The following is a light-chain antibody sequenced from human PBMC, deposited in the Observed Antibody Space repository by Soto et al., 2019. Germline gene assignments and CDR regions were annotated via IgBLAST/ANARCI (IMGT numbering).Light chain of an antibody. CDR1: QGISSY. J-gene: IGKJ5*01. Sequence: GDRVTITCRASQGISSYLAWYQQTPGKAPKLLIYASSTLQSGVPSRFSGSGSGTEFTLTISNLQHEDFATYFCQQLNTFPITFGQGTRL. CDR2: ASS. V-gene: IGKV1-9*01. CDR3: QQLNTFPIT.